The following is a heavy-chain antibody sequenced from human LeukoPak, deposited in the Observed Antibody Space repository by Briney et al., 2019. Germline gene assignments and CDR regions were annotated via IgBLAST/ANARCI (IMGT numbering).Heavy chain of an antibody. J-gene: IGHJ4*02. V-gene: IGHV7-4-1*02. D-gene: IGHD3-10*01. CDR2: INTNTGNP. Sequence: ASVKVSCKASGYTFTTYAMNWVRQAPGQGLECMGWINTNTGNPTYAQGFTGRFVFSLDTSVSTAYLEISSLKAEDTAVYYCARVLAMIRGAPFDYWGQGTLVTVSS. CDR3: ARVLAMIRGAPFDY. CDR1: GYTFTTYA.